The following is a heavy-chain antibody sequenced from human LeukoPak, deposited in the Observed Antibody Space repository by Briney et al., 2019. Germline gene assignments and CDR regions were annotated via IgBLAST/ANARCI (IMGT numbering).Heavy chain of an antibody. J-gene: IGHJ4*02. V-gene: IGHV3-9*02. CDR1: GFTSDDYA. Sequence: GRSLRLSCAASGFTSDDYAMHWVRQAPGKGLEWVSGISWNSGSIGYADSVKGRFTISRDNAKNSLYLQMNSLRAEDTALYYCAKDRTLYSSGWFDYWGQGTLVTVSS. CDR2: ISWNSGSI. CDR3: AKDRTLYSSGWFDY. D-gene: IGHD6-19*01.